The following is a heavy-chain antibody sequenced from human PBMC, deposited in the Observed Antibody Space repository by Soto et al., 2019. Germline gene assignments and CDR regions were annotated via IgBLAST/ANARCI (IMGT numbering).Heavy chain of an antibody. J-gene: IGHJ5*02. D-gene: IGHD2-2*02. CDR3: ARDIVVVPAAISPGDNWFDP. Sequence: ASVKVSCKASGYTFTSYGISWVRQAPGQGLEWMGWISAYNGNTNYAQKLQGRVTMTTDTSTSTAYMELRGLRSDDTAVYYCARDIVVVPAAISPGDNWFDPWGQGTLVTVSS. V-gene: IGHV1-18*01. CDR1: GYTFTSYG. CDR2: ISAYNGNT.